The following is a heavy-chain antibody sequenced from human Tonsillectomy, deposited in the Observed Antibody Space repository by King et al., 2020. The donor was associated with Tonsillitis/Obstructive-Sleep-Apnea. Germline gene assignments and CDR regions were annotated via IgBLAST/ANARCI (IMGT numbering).Heavy chain of an antibody. J-gene: IGHJ5*02. V-gene: IGHV1-2*02. CDR1: GYTFTDYY. Sequence: VQSGAEVKKPGASVKVSCKASGYTFTDYYMHWVRQAPGQGLEWMGWINPNSGGTNYAQKFQGRVTMTRDTSISTAYMELRRLRSDDTAVYYCARVGTYYDSSAYYVSWGQGTLVTVSS. D-gene: IGHD3-22*01. CDR2: INPNSGGT. CDR3: ARVGTYYDSSAYYVS.